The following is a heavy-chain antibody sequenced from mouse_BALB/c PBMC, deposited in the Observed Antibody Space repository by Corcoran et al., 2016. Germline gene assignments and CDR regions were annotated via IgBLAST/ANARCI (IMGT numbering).Heavy chain of an antibody. V-gene: IGHV9-3-1*01. D-gene: IGHD6-1*01. CDR1: GYIFTDYG. J-gene: IGHJ4*01. CDR2: INTYTGEP. CDR3: ARAPLHYYAMDY. Sequence: QIQLVQSGPELKKPGETVKISCKASGYIFTDYGMNWVKQAPGEDLKWMGWINTYTGEPTYADDFKGRFAFSLETSASTAYLQINNLKNEDTSTYFCARAPLHYYAMDYWGQGTSVTVS.